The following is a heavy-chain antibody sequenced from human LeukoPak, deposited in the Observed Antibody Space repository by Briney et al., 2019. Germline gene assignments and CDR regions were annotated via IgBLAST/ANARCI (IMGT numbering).Heavy chain of an antibody. CDR3: ARAASWSPIGDSYYYMDV. Sequence: ASVKVSCKASGYTFTSYDINWVRQATGQGLEWMGWMNPNSGNTGYAQKFQGGVTMTRDTSISTVYMELSGLRSEDTAVYYCARAASWSPIGDSYYYMDVWGKGTTVAISS. D-gene: IGHD6-13*01. CDR2: MNPNSGNT. CDR1: GYTFTSYD. V-gene: IGHV1-8*01. J-gene: IGHJ6*03.